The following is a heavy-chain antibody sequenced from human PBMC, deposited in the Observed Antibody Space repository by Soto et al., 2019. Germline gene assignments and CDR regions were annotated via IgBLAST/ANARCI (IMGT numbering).Heavy chain of an antibody. Sequence: QVHLVESGGGVVQPGRSLRLSCAASGFTFSSYGMHWVRQAPGKGLEWVAVISYDGSNKYYADSVKGRFTISRDNSKNTLYLQMNRLSADDTAVYYCATDARDYDFWSGYFPYYYYYMYVWGKGTTVTVSS. D-gene: IGHD3-3*01. CDR3: ATDARDYDFWSGYFPYYYYYMYV. V-gene: IGHV3-30*03. CDR2: ISYDGSNK. J-gene: IGHJ6*03. CDR1: GFTFSSYG.